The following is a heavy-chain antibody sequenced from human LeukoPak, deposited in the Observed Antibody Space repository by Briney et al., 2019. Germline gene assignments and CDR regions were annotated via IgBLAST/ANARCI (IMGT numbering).Heavy chain of an antibody. CDR3: ARRLAAAGTYMDV. J-gene: IGHJ6*03. CDR2: IYYSGST. CDR1: GGSISSYY. V-gene: IGHV4-59*12. Sequence: SETLSLTCTVSGGSISSYYWSWIRQPPGKGLEWIGYIYYSGSTNYNPSLKSRVTMSVDTSKNQFSLKLSSVTAADTAVYYCARRLAAAGTYMDVWGKGTTVTVS. D-gene: IGHD6-13*01.